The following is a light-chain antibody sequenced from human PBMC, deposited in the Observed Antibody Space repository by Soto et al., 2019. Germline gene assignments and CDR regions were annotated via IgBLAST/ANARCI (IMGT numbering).Light chain of an antibody. V-gene: IGKV1-5*03. Sequence: IQMTKSPSTLSASVGDRVTITCRARQSISNWLAWYQQKPGKAPSLLIYKASTLESGVPSRFSGSGSGTEFALTISSLQPDDFATYYCHHYIVDSIAWTFGQGTKVDI. CDR3: HHYIVDSIAWT. J-gene: IGKJ1*01. CDR2: KAS. CDR1: QSISNW.